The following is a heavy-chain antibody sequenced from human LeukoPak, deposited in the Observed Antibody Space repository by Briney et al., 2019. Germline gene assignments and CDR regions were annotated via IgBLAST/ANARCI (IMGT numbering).Heavy chain of an antibody. CDR1: GYTFTSYY. V-gene: IGHV1-2*02. CDR2: INPNNGAT. CDR3: ARDLTTYSPDVVY. Sequence: ASVKVSCKTSGYTFTSYYMHWLRQAPGQGLEWMGWINPNNGATHYAQKFQGRVTLTRDTSISTVYMELSSLTSDDTAVYYCARDLTTYSPDVVYWGVGTLVTVSS. J-gene: IGHJ4*02. D-gene: IGHD1-26*01.